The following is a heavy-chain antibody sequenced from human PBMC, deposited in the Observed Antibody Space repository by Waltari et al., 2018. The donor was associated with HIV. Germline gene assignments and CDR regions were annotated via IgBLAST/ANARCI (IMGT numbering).Heavy chain of an antibody. J-gene: IGHJ4*02. D-gene: IGHD5-12*01. V-gene: IGHV3-33*01. Sequence: QVQLVESGGGVVQPGRSLRLSCAASGFTSSSYGMPWVRQAPGKGLDWVAVIWFDGVNKYYADSVKGRFTISRDKSKNMLYLQMNSLRAEDTAVYYCARHPTPFTGYNSFDYWGQGTLVTVSS. CDR3: ARHPTPFTGYNSFDY. CDR1: GFTSSSYG. CDR2: IWFDGVNK.